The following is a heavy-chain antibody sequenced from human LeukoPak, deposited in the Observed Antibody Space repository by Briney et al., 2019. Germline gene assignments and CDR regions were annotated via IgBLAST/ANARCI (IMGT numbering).Heavy chain of an antibody. J-gene: IGHJ6*03. V-gene: IGHV3-7*01. CDR3: AREESVVVPAAILKGYYYYYYMDV. CDR1: GFTFSSYG. CDR2: IKQDGSEK. D-gene: IGHD2-2*02. Sequence: GGSLRLSCAASGFTFSSYGMHWVRQAPGKGLEWVANIKQDGSEKYYVDSVKGRFTISRDNAKNSLYLQMNSLRAEDTAVYYCAREESVVVPAAILKGYYYYYYMDVWGKGTTVTVSS.